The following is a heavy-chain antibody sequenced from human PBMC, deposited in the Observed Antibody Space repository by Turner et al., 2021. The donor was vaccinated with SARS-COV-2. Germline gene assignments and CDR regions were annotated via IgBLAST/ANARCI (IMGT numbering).Heavy chain of an antibody. Sequence: QLQLQDSGPGLVKPSEPQSLTCTVSVGPLSSSSYYWGCIRQPPGKGAEWIGGIYVSWYAYYNPSLKGRVTRSVDTSKNQFSLKLSSVTAADTAVYYCASPYITMVLGVNYYGMDVWGQGTTVTVSS. CDR1: VGPLSSSSYY. V-gene: IGHV4-39*01. J-gene: IGHJ6*02. D-gene: IGHD3-10*01. CDR3: ASPYITMVLGVNYYGMDV. CDR2: IYVSWYA.